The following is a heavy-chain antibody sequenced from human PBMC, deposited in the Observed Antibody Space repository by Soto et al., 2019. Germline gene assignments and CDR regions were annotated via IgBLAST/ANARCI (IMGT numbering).Heavy chain of an antibody. CDR3: ARDVRRARDFD. J-gene: IGHJ3*02. D-gene: IGHD2-8*01. Sequence: GRYLRLCCAASLLSLSRADMKYAGLAPRKGLEWVSSIISSSSYIYYADSVKRRCTVSGDNATNSLYLQMTSLRAEDTAVYYWARDVRRARDFD. CDR1: LLSLSRAD. V-gene: IGHV3-21*01. CDR2: IISSSSYI.